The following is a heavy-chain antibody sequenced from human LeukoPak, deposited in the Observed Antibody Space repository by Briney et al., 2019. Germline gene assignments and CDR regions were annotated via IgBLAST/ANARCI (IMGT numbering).Heavy chain of an antibody. CDR1: GFTFTNYA. J-gene: IGHJ4*02. D-gene: IGHD3-10*01. Sequence: GGSLRLSCAASGFTFTNYAMTWVRQAPGKGLEWVAVTSSDLNVKLYADSVKGRFTISRDNSRSTLYLQMNSLRPEDTAIYYCAREGYYGSGSPPSLYFDYWGQGTLVTVSS. CDR2: TSSDLNVK. CDR3: AREGYYGSGSPPSLYFDY. V-gene: IGHV3-30*03.